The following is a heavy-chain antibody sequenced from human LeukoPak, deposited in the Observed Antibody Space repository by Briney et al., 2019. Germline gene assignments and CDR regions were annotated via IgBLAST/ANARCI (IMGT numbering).Heavy chain of an antibody. CDR2: IKEDGSDK. D-gene: IGHD2-8*01. V-gene: IGHV3-7*01. CDR3: ARDDGMRTVDY. J-gene: IGHJ4*02. CDR1: GFSFGSFW. Sequence: PGGSLRLSCAASGFSFGSFWMSWVRQTPGKGLEWVANIKEDGSDKYYVDSVKGRFTISRDNAKNSLFLQMNSLRAEDTAVYYCARDDGMRTVDYWGQGTLVTVSS.